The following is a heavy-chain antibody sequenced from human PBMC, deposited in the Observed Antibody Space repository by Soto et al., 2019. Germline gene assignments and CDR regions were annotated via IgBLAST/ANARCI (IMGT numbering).Heavy chain of an antibody. V-gene: IGHV1-69*12. Sequence: QVQLVQSGAEVKKPGSSVKVSCKASGGTFSSYTWVRQAPGQGLEWMGGIIPMLGTVGYAQRFQGRVTITADESASTAYLELSSLTSADTAVYYCARGKNLAMAGDFWGQGTLVTVSS. D-gene: IGHD6-19*01. J-gene: IGHJ4*02. CDR1: GGTFSSYT. CDR3: ARGKNLAMAGDF. CDR2: IIPMLGTV.